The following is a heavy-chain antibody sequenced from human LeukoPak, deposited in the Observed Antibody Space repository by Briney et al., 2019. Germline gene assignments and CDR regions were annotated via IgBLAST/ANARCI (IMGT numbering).Heavy chain of an antibody. V-gene: IGHV1-8*01. Sequence: ASVKVSCKASGYTFTSYDINWVRQATGQGLEWMGWMNPNSGNTGYAQKFQGRVTMTRNTSTSTAYMELSSLRSEDTAVYYCARGSPGEDSADYWGQGTLVTVSS. CDR1: GYTFTSYD. J-gene: IGHJ4*02. CDR3: ARGSPGEDSADY. CDR2: MNPNSGNT. D-gene: IGHD2-21*01.